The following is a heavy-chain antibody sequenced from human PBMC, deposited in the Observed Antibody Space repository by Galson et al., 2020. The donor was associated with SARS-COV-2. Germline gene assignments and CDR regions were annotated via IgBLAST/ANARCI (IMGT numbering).Heavy chain of an antibody. Sequence: SETLSLTCSVSGGSISSYYWNWIRQPPGKGLEWIGYIYHSGSTSYSPSLKSRVTMSVDTSKNQFFLNLNSVTAADTAVYFCARGGPGVADYWGQGTLVTVSS. J-gene: IGHJ4*02. CDR3: ARGGPGVADY. D-gene: IGHD2-8*01. CDR2: IYHSGST. V-gene: IGHV4-59*01. CDR1: GGSISSYY.